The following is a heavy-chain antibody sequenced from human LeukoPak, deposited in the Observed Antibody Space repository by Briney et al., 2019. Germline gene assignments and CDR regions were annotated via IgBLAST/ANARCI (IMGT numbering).Heavy chain of an antibody. CDR2: ITSNGGST. J-gene: IGHJ4*02. CDR1: GFTFSTNS. CDR3: ARAAAPEAYAYYFDY. V-gene: IGHV3-64*04. Sequence: GGSLRLSCSASGFTFSTNSMHWVRQAPGKGLEFVSAITSNGGSTYYADSVKGRFTISRDNSKNTLYLQMNSLRPEDTAVYHCARAAAPEAYAYYFDYWGQGTLVTVSS.